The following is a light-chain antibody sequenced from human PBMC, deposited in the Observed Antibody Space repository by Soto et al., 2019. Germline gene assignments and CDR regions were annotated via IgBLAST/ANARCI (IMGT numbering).Light chain of an antibody. Sequence: EFVLTQSPATLSVSPGEGATLKCHPRLQVRSLLAWYQQKPGQAPRLLIYRASTRAAGLPDRFSGSGSETDFTLTISSLQSEDFAVYYCQQYNNWPITFGQGTRLENK. CDR2: RAS. CDR3: QQYNNWPIT. V-gene: IGKV3-15*01. J-gene: IGKJ5*01. CDR1: LQVRSL.